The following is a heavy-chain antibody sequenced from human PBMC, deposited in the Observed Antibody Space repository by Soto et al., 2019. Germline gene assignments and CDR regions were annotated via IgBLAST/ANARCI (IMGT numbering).Heavy chain of an antibody. CDR2: IWYDGSNK. V-gene: IGHV3-33*01. Sequence: QVQLVESGGGVVQPGRSLRLSCAASGFTFSSYGMHWVRQAPGKGLEWVAVIWYDGSNKYYADSVKGRFTISRDNSKNSLYLQMISLRAEDTAVYYCTGEGAFDIWGQGTMVTVSS. CDR1: GFTFSSYG. J-gene: IGHJ3*02. CDR3: TGEGAFDI.